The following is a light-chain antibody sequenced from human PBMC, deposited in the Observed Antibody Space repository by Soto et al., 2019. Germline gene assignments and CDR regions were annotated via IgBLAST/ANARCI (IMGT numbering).Light chain of an antibody. Sequence: DIQMTQSPSSLSASVGDRVTITCRASQNINNYLNWYQQKPGKAPKLMIYAASTLQRGVPSRFSGSGSGTDFTLTISSLQPEDFETYYCQQSYSSPRTLGQGTKVDI. CDR1: QNINNY. CDR2: AAS. CDR3: QQSYSSPRT. V-gene: IGKV1-39*01. J-gene: IGKJ1*01.